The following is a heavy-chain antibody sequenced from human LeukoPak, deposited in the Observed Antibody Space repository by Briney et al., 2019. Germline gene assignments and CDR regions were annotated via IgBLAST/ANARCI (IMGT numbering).Heavy chain of an antibody. CDR3: ASESPITIFGVVTSS. CDR2: IYYSGST. J-gene: IGHJ4*02. Sequence: KTSETLSLTCTISGGSISSGGYYWSWIRQPPGKGLEWIGYIYYSGSTYYNPSLKSRVTISVDTSKNQFSLKLSSVTAADTAVYYCASESPITIFGVVTSSWGQGTLVTVSS. D-gene: IGHD3-3*01. V-gene: IGHV4-31*03. CDR1: GGSISSGGYY.